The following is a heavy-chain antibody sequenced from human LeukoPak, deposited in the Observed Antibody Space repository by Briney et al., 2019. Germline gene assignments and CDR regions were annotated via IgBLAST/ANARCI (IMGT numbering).Heavy chain of an antibody. CDR2: IKQDGSGK. J-gene: IGHJ2*01. CDR1: GFTFSSYW. D-gene: IGHD5-18*01. V-gene: IGHV3-7*01. Sequence: GGSLRLSCAASGFTFSSYWMNWVRQAPGKGLEWVANIKQDGSGKYCVDSVKGRFTISRDNAKNSLYLQMNNLRAEDTAVYYCARDPGYSYGRRYWYFDLWGRGTLVTVSS. CDR3: ARDPGYSYGRRYWYFDL.